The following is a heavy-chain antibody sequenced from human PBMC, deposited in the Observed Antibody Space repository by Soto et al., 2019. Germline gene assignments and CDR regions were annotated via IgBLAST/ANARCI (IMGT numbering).Heavy chain of an antibody. CDR2: ISSSSSTI. CDR3: ARMTILGYCSSTSCYEAFDI. Sequence: GGSLRLSCAASGFTFSSYSMNWVRQAPGKGLEWVSYISSSSSTIYYADSVKGRFTISRANAKNSLYLQMNSLRAEDTAVYYSARMTILGYCSSTSCYEAFDIWGQGTMVTVSS. J-gene: IGHJ3*02. V-gene: IGHV3-48*01. CDR1: GFTFSSYS. D-gene: IGHD2-2*01.